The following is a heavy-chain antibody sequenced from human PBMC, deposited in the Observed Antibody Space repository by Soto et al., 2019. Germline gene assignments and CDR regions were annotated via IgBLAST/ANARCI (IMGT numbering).Heavy chain of an antibody. CDR1: GFTFSNYA. CDR2: ISGSGGST. J-gene: IGHJ4*02. CDR3: ANPPTYYDILTGYYSRAFYDY. Sequence: EVQLLESGGGLVQPGGSLRLSCAASGFTFSNYAMNWVRQAPGKGLEWVSAISGSGGSTYYADSVKGRFTISRDNSKNTLYLQMNCLRAEDTAVYYCANPPTYYDILTGYYSRAFYDYWGQGTLVTVSS. D-gene: IGHD3-9*01. V-gene: IGHV3-23*01.